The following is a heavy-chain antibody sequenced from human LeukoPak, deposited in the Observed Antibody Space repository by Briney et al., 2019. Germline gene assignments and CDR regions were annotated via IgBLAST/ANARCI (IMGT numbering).Heavy chain of an antibody. CDR1: GFTFSSYW. CDR2: INHSGST. V-gene: IGHV4-34*08. CDR3: AVAGIGQYIDY. J-gene: IGHJ4*02. D-gene: IGHD6-19*01. Sequence: GSLRLSCAASGFTFSSYWMSWVRQPPGKGLEWIGEINHSGSTNYNPSLKSRVTISVDTSKNQFSLKLSSVTAADTAVYYCAVAGIGQYIDYWGQGTLVTVSS.